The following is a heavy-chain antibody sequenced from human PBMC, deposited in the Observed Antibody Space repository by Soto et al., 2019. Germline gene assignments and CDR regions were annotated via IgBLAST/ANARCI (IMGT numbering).Heavy chain of an antibody. CDR2: IYYSGST. CDR1: GGSISSYY. D-gene: IGHD1-7*01. V-gene: IGHV4-59*01. Sequence: QVQLQESGPGLVKPSETLSLTCTVSGGSISSYYWSWIRQPPGKGLEWIGYIYYSGSTNYNPSLKSRVTISVDTSKNQCALKLSSVTAADTAVYYCARDADNWNYQFDYWGQGTLVTVSS. J-gene: IGHJ4*02. CDR3: ARDADNWNYQFDY.